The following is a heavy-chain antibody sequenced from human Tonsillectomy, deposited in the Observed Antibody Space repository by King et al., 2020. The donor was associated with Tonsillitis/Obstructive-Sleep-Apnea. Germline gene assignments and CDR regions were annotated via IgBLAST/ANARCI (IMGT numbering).Heavy chain of an antibody. D-gene: IGHD5-18*01. CDR3: AKGHTAMVTGAFDY. CDR1: GFTFSSYG. CDR2: ISYDGSNK. Sequence: VQLVESGGGVVQPGRSLRLSCAASGFTFSSYGMHWVRQAPGKGLEWVAVISYDGSNKYYSDSVKGRFTIPRDNSKNTLYLQMNSLRAEDTAVYYCAKGHTAMVTGAFDYWGQGTLVTVSS. V-gene: IGHV3-30*18. J-gene: IGHJ4*02.